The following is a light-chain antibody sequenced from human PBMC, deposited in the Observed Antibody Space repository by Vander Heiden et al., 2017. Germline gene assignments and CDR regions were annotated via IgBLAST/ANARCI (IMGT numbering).Light chain of an antibody. Sequence: QSVLTPPPSMSGAPRHRVTISCAGSSSNIGAGDEVHWYQQLPGTAPKLVIYGNSNRPSGVPDRFSGSKSGTSDSLAITGLQAEDEAEDDCQSYDSGLSGVVFGGGTKLTVL. CDR1: SSNIGAGDE. J-gene: IGLJ2*01. CDR3: QSYDSGLSGVV. V-gene: IGLV1-40*01. CDR2: GNS.